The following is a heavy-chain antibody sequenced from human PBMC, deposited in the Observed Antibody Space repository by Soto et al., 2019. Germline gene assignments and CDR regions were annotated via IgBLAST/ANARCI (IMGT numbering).Heavy chain of an antibody. CDR2: INSDGSST. CDR3: ARAHSGSYYPHYYYYGMDV. J-gene: IGHJ6*02. D-gene: IGHD1-26*01. V-gene: IGHV3-74*01. Sequence: GGSLRLSCAASGFTFSSYWMHWVRQAPGKGLVWVSRINSDGSSTSYADSVKGRFTISRDNAKNTLYLQMNSLRAEDTAVYYCARAHSGSYYPHYYYYGMDVWGQGTTVTVSS. CDR1: GFTFSSYW.